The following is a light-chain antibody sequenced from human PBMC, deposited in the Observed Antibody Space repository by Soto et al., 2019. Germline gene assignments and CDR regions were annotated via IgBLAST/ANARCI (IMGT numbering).Light chain of an antibody. CDR3: TSYTTSSPYVV. J-gene: IGLJ2*01. CDR1: SSDVGGYNY. Sequence: QSALTQPASVSGSPGQSITISCTGTSSDVGGYNYVSWYQHHPGKAPKLMIYDVTNRPSGVSNRFSGSKSGNTASLTISGLQAEDKADYYCTSYTTSSPYVVFGGGTKVTLL. V-gene: IGLV2-14*03. CDR2: DVT.